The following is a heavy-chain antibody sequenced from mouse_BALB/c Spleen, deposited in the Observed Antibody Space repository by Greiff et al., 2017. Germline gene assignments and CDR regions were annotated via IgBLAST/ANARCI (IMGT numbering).Heavy chain of an antibody. CDR1: GYTFTSYW. Sequence: VQLQQSGAELVKPGASVKMSCKASGYTFTSYWMHWVKQRPGQGLEWIGVIDPSDSYTSYNQKFKGKATLTVDTSSSTAYMQLSSLTSEDSAVYYCTRYYGSPFAYWGQGTLVTVSA. CDR2: IDPSDSYT. CDR3: TRYYGSPFAY. V-gene: IGHV1S127*01. J-gene: IGHJ3*01. D-gene: IGHD1-1*01.